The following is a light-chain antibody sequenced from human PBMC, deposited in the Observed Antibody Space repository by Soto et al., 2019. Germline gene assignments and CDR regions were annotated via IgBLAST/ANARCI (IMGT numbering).Light chain of an antibody. CDR3: NSYGRTSTRYV. Sequence: QSALTQPASVSGSPGQSITISCTGTSSDVGGYNYVSWYQQHPGKAPKLIIYEVSNRPSGVSNRFSGSKSGNTASLTISGLQAEDEADYFCNSYGRTSTRYVFGSGTKLTVL. V-gene: IGLV2-14*01. CDR1: SSDVGGYNY. CDR2: EVS. J-gene: IGLJ1*01.